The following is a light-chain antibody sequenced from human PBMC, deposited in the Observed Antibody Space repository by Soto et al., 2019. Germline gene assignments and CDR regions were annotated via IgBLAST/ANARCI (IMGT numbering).Light chain of an antibody. J-gene: IGKJ1*01. V-gene: IGKV3-15*01. Sequence: EIVMTQSPATLSVSPGERATLSCRASQSVSSNLAWYQQKPVQAPRLLIYGASTRATGIPARFSGSGSGTEFTLTISSLQPEDFAVYYCQQYNNWPWTFGQGTKVDI. CDR1: QSVSSN. CDR3: QQYNNWPWT. CDR2: GAS.